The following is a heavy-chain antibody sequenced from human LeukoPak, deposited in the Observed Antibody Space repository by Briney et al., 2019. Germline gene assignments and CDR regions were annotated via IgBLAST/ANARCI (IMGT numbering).Heavy chain of an antibody. CDR2: IWYDGSNK. J-gene: IGHJ4*02. D-gene: IGHD6-19*01. V-gene: IGHV3-33*01. CDR1: GFTFSSYG. CDR3: ARDRGSGWYRDFDY. Sequence: GGSLRLSCAASGFTFSSYGMHWVRQAPGKGLEWVAVIWYDGSNKYYADSVKGRFTISRDNSKNTLYLQMNSLRAEDTAVYYCARDRGSGWYRDFDYWGQGTLATVSS.